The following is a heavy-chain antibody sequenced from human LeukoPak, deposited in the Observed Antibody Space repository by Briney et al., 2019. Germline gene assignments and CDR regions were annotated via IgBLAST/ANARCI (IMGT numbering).Heavy chain of an antibody. CDR1: GFTFSSYG. D-gene: IGHD2-15*01. CDR2: IWYDGSNK. Sequence: GRSLRLSCAASGFTFSSYGMHWVRQAPGKGLEWMAVIWYDGSNKYYADSVKGRFTISRDNSKNTLYLQMNSLRAEDTAVYYCARDPQGYCSGGSCYRNWFDPWGQGTLVTVSS. V-gene: IGHV3-33*01. CDR3: ARDPQGYCSGGSCYRNWFDP. J-gene: IGHJ5*02.